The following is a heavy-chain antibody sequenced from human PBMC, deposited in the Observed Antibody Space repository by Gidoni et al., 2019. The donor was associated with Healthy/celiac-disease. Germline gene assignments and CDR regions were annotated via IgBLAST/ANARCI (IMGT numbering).Heavy chain of an antibody. CDR3: ASSSWFGESKGYFDL. J-gene: IGHJ2*01. CDR1: GGSFSGYY. D-gene: IGHD3-10*01. CDR2: INHSGST. V-gene: IGHV4-34*01. Sequence: QVQLQQWGAGLLKPSETLSLTCAVYGGSFSGYYWSWIRQPPGKGLEWIGEINHSGSTNYNPSLKSRVTISVDTSKNQFSLKLSSVTAADTAVYYCASSSWFGESKGYFDLWGRGTLVTVSS.